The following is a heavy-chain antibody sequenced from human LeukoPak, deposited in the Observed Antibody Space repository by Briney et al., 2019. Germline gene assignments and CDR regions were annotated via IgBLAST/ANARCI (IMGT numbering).Heavy chain of an antibody. D-gene: IGHD1-1*01. CDR1: GFTFSRYA. J-gene: IGHJ4*02. CDR2: IGVDATNI. V-gene: IGHV3-48*01. Sequence: PGGSLRLSCAASGFTFSRYAMHWVRQAPGKGLEWVSYIGVDATNIWYADSVRGRFTISRDNSKNTLYLQMNSLRAEDTAVYYCARKTDHQTGGDYWGQGTLVTVSS. CDR3: ARKTDHQTGGDY.